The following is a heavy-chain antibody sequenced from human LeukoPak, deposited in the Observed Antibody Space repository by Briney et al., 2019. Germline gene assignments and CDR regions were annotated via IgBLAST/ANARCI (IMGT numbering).Heavy chain of an antibody. J-gene: IGHJ6*03. CDR3: ARVGDGYNYDYYYYYYMDV. D-gene: IGHD5-24*01. CDR1: GGSISSYY. Sequence: SEILSLTCTVSGGSISSYYWSWIRQPPGKGLESIGYIYYSGSTNYNPSLKSRVTISVDTSKNQFSLKLSSVTAADTAVYYCARVGDGYNYDYYYYYYMDVWGKGTTVTISS. CDR2: IYYSGST. V-gene: IGHV4-59*01.